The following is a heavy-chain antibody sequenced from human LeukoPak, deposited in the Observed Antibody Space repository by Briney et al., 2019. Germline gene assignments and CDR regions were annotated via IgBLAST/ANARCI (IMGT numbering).Heavy chain of an antibody. D-gene: IGHD3-10*01. V-gene: IGHV1-18*01. Sequence: ASVKVSCKASGYTFTSYGISWVRQAPGQGLEWMGWISAYNGNTNYAQKLQGRVTMTTDTSTSTAYMELRSLRSDDTAVYYCAREPYDYYGSGSGVSYKYIYYYYGMDVWGQGTTVTVSS. CDR3: AREPYDYYGSGSGVSYKYIYYYYGMDV. J-gene: IGHJ6*02. CDR2: ISAYNGNT. CDR1: GYTFTSYG.